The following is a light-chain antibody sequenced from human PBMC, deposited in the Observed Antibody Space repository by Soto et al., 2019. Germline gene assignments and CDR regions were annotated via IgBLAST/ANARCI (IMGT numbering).Light chain of an antibody. CDR1: QSVSSRS. CDR3: QQYDSSPRT. CDR2: GAS. Sequence: IALTQSPGTLSLSPWETATRSCRASQSVSSRSLAWYQQKPGQAPRLLISGASSRAADIPDRFSGSGSGTDFTLTINRLEPEDFAVYYCQQYDSSPRTFGQGTKVDI. V-gene: IGKV3-20*01. J-gene: IGKJ1*01.